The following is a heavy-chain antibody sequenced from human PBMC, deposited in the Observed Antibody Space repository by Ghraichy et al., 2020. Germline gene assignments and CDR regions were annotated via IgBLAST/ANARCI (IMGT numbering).Heavy chain of an antibody. V-gene: IGHV3-43*01. CDR1: GFTFDDYT. J-gene: IGHJ4*02. D-gene: IGHD3-22*01. CDR2: ITWNGGST. CDR3: AAEYYYDSSGSFHY. Sequence: GGSLRLSCAAYGFTFDDYTMHWVRQAPGKGLEWVSLITWNGGSTYYGDSVKGRFTASRDNSKNSLFLQMNSLRTEDTALYYCAAEYYYDSSGSFHYWGQGTLVTVSS.